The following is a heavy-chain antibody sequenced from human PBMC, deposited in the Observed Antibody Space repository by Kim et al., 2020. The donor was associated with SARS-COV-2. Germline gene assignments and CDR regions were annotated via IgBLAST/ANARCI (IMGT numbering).Heavy chain of an antibody. CDR2: ISGSGGST. CDR3: AKSPTPYSSSWYSYFDY. D-gene: IGHD6-13*01. V-gene: IGHV3-23*01. Sequence: GGSLRLSCAASGFTFSSYAMSWVRQAPGKGLEWVSAISGSGGSTYYADSVKGRFTISRDNSKNTLYLQMNSLRAEDTAVYYCAKSPTPYSSSWYSYFDYWGQGTLVTVSS. CDR1: GFTFSSYA. J-gene: IGHJ4*02.